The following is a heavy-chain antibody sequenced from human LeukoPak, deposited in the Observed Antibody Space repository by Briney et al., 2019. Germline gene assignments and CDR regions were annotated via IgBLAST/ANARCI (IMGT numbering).Heavy chain of an antibody. D-gene: IGHD4-23*01. V-gene: IGHV1-3*01. CDR2: INAGNGDT. CDR3: ATTTTVVTPSHFDY. J-gene: IGHJ4*02. CDR1: GYTFTIYA. Sequence: ASVNVSCKASGYTFTIYAMHWVRRAPGQRLEWMGWINAGNGDTKYSQKLQGRVTMTTDTSTSTAYMELRSLRSDDTAVYYCATTTTVVTPSHFDYWGQGTLVTVSS.